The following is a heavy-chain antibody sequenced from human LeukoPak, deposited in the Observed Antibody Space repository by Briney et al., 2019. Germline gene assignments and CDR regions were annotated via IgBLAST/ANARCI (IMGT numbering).Heavy chain of an antibody. V-gene: IGHV3-21*04. D-gene: IGHD1-26*01. J-gene: IGHJ4*02. Sequence: GGSLRLSCAASGFTFSSYSMNWVRQAPGKGLEWVSSISSSSSYIYYADSVKGRFTISRDNAKNSLYLQMNSLRAEDTAVYYCARERNSGHAIRTYSFDYWGQGTLVTVSS. CDR2: ISSSSSYI. CDR3: ARERNSGHAIRTYSFDY. CDR1: GFTFSSYS.